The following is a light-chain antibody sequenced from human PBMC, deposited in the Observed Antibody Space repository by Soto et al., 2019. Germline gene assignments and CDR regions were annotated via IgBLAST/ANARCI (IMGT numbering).Light chain of an antibody. CDR2: GAS. V-gene: IGKV3-20*01. J-gene: IGKJ1*01. CDR3: EQYGIVLRA. CDR1: QTINRSF. Sequence: ESVVPQSPGTLSLSSGEKATLSCRASQTINRSFLAWYQHKPGQAPRLLIYGASSRATGIPDRFSGSGSVTDFILSISRLELEYFEVAYCEQYGIVLRAFGQG.